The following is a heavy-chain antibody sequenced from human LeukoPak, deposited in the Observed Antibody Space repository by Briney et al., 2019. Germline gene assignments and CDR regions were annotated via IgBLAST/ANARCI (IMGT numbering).Heavy chain of an antibody. V-gene: IGHV4-31*03. Sequence: SETLSLTCTVSGGSISSGGYYWSWIRQHPGKGLEWIGYIYYSGSTYYNPSLKSRVTISVDTSKNQFSLKLSSVTAADTAVYYCARGVSGSSFELDYWGQGTLVTVSS. CDR3: ARGVSGSSFELDY. CDR1: GGSISSGGYY. CDR2: IYYSGST. J-gene: IGHJ4*02. D-gene: IGHD6-6*01.